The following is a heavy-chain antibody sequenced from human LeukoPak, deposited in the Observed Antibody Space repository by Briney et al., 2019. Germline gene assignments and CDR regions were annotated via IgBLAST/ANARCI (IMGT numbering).Heavy chain of an antibody. CDR1: GFTFSTYA. CDR3: AKVYRSGWSYFDS. J-gene: IGHJ4*02. V-gene: IGHV3-23*01. D-gene: IGHD6-19*01. Sequence: PGGSLTLSCAAPGFTFSTYAMTWVRQAPGKGLEWVSGFTGRDNNIDYVDSVKGRFTISRDNSKNTLYLQMTSLRAEDTAVYYCAKVYRSGWSYFDSWGQGAAVTISS. CDR2: FTGRDNNI.